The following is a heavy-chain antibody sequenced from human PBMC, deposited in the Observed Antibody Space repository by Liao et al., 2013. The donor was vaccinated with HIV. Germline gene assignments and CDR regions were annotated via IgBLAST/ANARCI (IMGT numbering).Heavy chain of an antibody. CDR3: AREGGYFDY. CDR1: GGSFSGNY. V-gene: IGHV4-34*01. J-gene: IGHJ4*02. CDR2: IHHRGDI. D-gene: IGHD3-16*01. Sequence: QVQLQQWGAGLLKPSETLSLTCAVYGGSFSGNYWNWIRQSPGKGLEWIGEIHHRGDIDYNPSLESRVTISVDMSKKQFFLNLRSVTAADTAVYYCAREGGYFDYWGQGTLVTVSS.